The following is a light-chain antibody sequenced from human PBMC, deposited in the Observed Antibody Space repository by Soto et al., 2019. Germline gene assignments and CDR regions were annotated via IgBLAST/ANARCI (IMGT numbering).Light chain of an antibody. CDR1: SSDVGSYNL. CDR3: CSYAGSSTLV. Sequence: QSALTQPASVSGSPGQSITISCTGTSSDVGSYNLVSWYQQHPGKAPKLMIYEVSKRPSGVSNRFSGSKSGNTASLTISGLQAEDGADYYCCSYAGSSTLVFGGGTQLTVL. CDR2: EVS. J-gene: IGLJ2*01. V-gene: IGLV2-23*02.